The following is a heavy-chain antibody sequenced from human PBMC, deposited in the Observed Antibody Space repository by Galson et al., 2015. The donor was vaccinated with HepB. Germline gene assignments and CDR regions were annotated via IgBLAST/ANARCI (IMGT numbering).Heavy chain of an antibody. CDR2: IYSGGST. J-gene: IGHJ4*02. Sequence: SLRLSCAASGFTVSSNYMSWVRQAPGKGLEWVSVIYSGGSTYYGDSVKGRFIISRDNSKNTLYLQMNSLRAEDTAVYYWARRGSSSWSFDYWGQGTLVTVSS. CDR3: ARRGSSSWSFDY. D-gene: IGHD6-13*01. V-gene: IGHV3-53*01. CDR1: GFTVSSNY.